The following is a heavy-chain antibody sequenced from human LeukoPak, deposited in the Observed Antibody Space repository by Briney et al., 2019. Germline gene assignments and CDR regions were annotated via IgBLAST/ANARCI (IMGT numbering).Heavy chain of an antibody. V-gene: IGHV3-7*01. CDR2: IKQDGSEK. CDR3: AREVVAATYYMDV. Sequence: GGSLRLSCAASGFTFSSYWMSWGRQAPGKGLEWVANIKQDGSEKYYVDSVKGRFTISRDNAKNSLYLQMNSLRAEDTAVYYCAREVVAATYYMDVWGKGTTVTVSS. J-gene: IGHJ6*03. CDR1: GFTFSSYW. D-gene: IGHD2-15*01.